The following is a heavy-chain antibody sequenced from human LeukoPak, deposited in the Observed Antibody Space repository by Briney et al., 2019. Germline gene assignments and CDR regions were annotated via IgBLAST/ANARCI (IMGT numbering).Heavy chain of an antibody. V-gene: IGHV3-23*01. CDR2: ISDRGTVT. J-gene: IGHJ5*02. CDR3: ARIGIASQTDH. CDR1: GFTFSTYA. Sequence: GGSLRLSCAASGFTFSTYAMSCVRQAPGKGLDWVSSISDRGTVTYYADSVKGRFTSSRDNSKNTLYLQMNSLRAEDTAVYYCARIGIASQTDHWGQGTLVTVSS. D-gene: IGHD6-6*01.